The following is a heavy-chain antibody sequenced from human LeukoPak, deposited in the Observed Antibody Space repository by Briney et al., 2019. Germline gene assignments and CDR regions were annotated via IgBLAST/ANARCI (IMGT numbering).Heavy chain of an antibody. CDR2: IEPSGTN. CDR3: RGHGWTDY. J-gene: IGHJ4*02. CDR1: GGSLNNYY. V-gene: IGHV4-4*07. D-gene: IGHD6-19*01. Sequence: SETLSLICTVSGGSLNNYYWTWIRQPAGKGLERIGRIEPSGTNDHNPSLKSRVTMSINMSKNQFSLELISVTAADTAVYCTRGHGWTDYWGQGTLVTVSS.